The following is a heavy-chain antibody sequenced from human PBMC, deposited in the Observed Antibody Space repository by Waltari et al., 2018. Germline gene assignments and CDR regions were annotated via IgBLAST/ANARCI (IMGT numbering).Heavy chain of an antibody. V-gene: IGHV4-34*01. D-gene: IGHD3-3*01. Sequence: QVQLQQWGAGLLQPSETLSLTCAVYGGSFRGYSWSGLRLPPGKGLEWIGEINHSGSTNYNPSLKSRVTISVDTSKNQFSLKLSSVTAADTAVYYCARRITIFGVVIEKFDPWGQGTLVTVSS. CDR1: GGSFRGYS. CDR3: ARRITIFGVVIEKFDP. J-gene: IGHJ5*02. CDR2: INHSGST.